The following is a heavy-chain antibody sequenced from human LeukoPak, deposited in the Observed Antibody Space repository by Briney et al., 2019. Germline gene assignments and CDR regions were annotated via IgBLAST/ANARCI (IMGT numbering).Heavy chain of an antibody. D-gene: IGHD4-17*01. CDR2: MNPNSGNT. J-gene: IGHJ4*02. V-gene: IGHV1-8*01. CDR1: GYTFTSYD. CDR3: ARGTALITTTVTTLFDY. Sequence: ASVKVSCKASGYTFTSYDINWVRQATGQGLEWMGWMNPNSGNTGYAQKFQGRVTMTRNTSISTAYMELSSLRSEGTAVYYCARGTALITTTVTTLFDYWGQGTLVTVSS.